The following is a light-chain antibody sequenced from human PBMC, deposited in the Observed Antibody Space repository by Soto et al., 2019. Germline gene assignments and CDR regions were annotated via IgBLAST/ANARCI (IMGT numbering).Light chain of an antibody. Sequence: QSVLAQPPSASGAPGQKVTISCTWSSSNIGAGYDLHWYQQLPGTAPKLLLYGNTNRPSGVPDRFSGSKSGTSASLAITGIQAEDEADYYCQSYDSSLSAYVFGTGTKVTVL. CDR1: SSNIGAGYD. CDR2: GNT. V-gene: IGLV1-40*01. CDR3: QSYDSSLSAYV. J-gene: IGLJ1*01.